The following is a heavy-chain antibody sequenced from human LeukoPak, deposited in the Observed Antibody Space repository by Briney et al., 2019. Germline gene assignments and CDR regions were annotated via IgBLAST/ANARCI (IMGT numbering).Heavy chain of an antibody. V-gene: IGHV1-2*02. D-gene: IGHD3-10*01. CDR3: ARDTDLWFGSIDC. Sequence: ASVKVSCKASGYTFTGYYMHWVRQAPGQGLEWMGWINPNSGGTNYAQKFQGRVTMTRDTSISTAYMELSRLRSDDTAVYYCARDTDLWFGSIDCWGQGTLVTVSS. CDR2: INPNSGGT. CDR1: GYTFTGYY. J-gene: IGHJ4*02.